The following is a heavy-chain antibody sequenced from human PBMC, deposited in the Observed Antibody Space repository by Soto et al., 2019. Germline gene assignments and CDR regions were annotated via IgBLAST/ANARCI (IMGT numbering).Heavy chain of an antibody. CDR1: GFTFSSYA. CDR3: ARDSLIRAVAPYYFDY. V-gene: IGHV3-30-3*01. CDR2: ISYDGSNK. D-gene: IGHD6-19*01. Sequence: QVQLVESGGGVVQPVRSLRLSCAASGFTFSSYAMHWVRQAPGKGLEWVAVISYDGSNKYYADSVKGRFTISRDNSKNTLYLQMNSLRAEDTAVYYCARDSLIRAVAPYYFDYWGQGTLVTVSS. J-gene: IGHJ4*02.